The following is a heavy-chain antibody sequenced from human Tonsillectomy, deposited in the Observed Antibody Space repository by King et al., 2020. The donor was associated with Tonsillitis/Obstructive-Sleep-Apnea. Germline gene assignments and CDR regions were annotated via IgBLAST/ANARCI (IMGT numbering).Heavy chain of an antibody. CDR1: GGTFSSYA. V-gene: IGHV1-69*01. D-gene: IGHD2-2*01. CDR3: ARDLGCSSTSCYGNWFDP. J-gene: IGHJ5*02. CDR2: IIPIFGTA. Sequence: QLVQSGAEVKKPGSSVKVSCKASGGTFSSYAISWVRQAPGQGLEWMGGIIPIFGTANYAQKFQGRVTITADESTSTAYMELSSLRSEDTAVYYCARDLGCSSTSCYGNWFDPWGQGTLVNVSS.